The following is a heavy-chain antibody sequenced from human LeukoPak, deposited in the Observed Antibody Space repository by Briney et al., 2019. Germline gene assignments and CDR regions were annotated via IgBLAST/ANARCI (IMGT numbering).Heavy chain of an antibody. D-gene: IGHD3-10*01. CDR1: GGSISSYY. J-gene: IGHJ4*02. CDR3: ASGGYYYGSGSPYYFDY. CDR2: IYYSGST. V-gene: IGHV4-59*01. Sequence: KPSETLSLTCTVSGGSISSYYWSWIRQPPGKGLEWIGYIYYSGSTNYNPSLKSRVTISVDTSKNQFSLKLSSVTAADTAVYYCASGGYYYGSGSPYYFDYWGQGTLVTVSS.